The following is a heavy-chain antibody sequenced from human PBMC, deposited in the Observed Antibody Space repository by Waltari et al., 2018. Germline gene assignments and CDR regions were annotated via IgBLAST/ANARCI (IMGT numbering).Heavy chain of an antibody. CDR2: ITTNTGNP. J-gene: IGHJ5*02. CDR1: GYTFTNYA. CDR3: AREVVPSSKVVVNWFDP. Sequence: QVQLVQSGSELKKPGASVKISCKASGYTFTNYAINWLRQVPGQGIKLMGWITTNTGNPTYVQRFTGRFVCSLDTSVSTAYLEINNLKADDTAVYYCAREVVPSSKVVVNWFDPWGQGTLVTVSS. V-gene: IGHV7-4-1*02. D-gene: IGHD2-2*01.